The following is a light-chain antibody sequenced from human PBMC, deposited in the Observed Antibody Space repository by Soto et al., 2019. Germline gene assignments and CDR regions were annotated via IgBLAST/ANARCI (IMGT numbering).Light chain of an antibody. Sequence: IPVTQSPSTLSASLVERVTITCRASQSISSWLAWYQQKPGKAPKLLIYDASSLESGVPSRFSGSGSGTEFTLTISSLQPDDFATYYCQQYNSYWTFGQGTKVDI. CDR2: DAS. CDR3: QQYNSYWT. CDR1: QSISSW. V-gene: IGKV1-5*01. J-gene: IGKJ1*01.